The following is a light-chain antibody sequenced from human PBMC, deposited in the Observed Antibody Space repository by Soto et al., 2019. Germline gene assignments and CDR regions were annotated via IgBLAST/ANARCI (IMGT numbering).Light chain of an antibody. V-gene: IGKV3-20*01. J-gene: IGKJ2*01. CDR3: QQTFHSAST. CDR1: QSVISDF. Sequence: EIVWTQSPGTLYFSPGETASLSCSVSQSVISDFLAWYQQTRGQPPRLLIYDASKRATGIPARFSGSGSGTAFTLTVRRVEPEDSAVYCCQQTFHSASTFGQGTRLEIK. CDR2: DAS.